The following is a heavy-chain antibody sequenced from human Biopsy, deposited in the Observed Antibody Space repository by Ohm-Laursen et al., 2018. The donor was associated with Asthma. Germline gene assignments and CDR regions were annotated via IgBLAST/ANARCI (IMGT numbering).Heavy chain of an antibody. Sequence: SSVKVSCKTSGYTFNSAGITWVRQAPGQGLEWMGWISVYNGNTKVAQKLQDRVTMITDTSTCTAYMELRSLRSDDTAVYFCARAVNYSHYYGIDVWGQGTTVTVS. V-gene: IGHV1-18*01. CDR3: ARAVNYSHYYGIDV. J-gene: IGHJ6*02. CDR2: ISVYNGNT. D-gene: IGHD3-10*01. CDR1: GYTFNSAG.